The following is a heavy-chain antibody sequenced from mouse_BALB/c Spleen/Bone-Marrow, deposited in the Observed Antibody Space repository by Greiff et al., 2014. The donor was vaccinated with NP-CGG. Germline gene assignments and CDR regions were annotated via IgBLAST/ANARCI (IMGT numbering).Heavy chain of an antibody. J-gene: IGHJ1*01. D-gene: IGHD2-2*01. CDR2: IDPASGDT. V-gene: IGHV14-3*02. CDR3: ARVNPWDFDV. CDR1: GFNIKDAY. Sequence: VQLQQSGAELVKPGASVKLSCTASGFNIKDAYIHWVMQRPEQGLAWIGRIDPASGDTKFDPKFQGKATITADTSSNTAYLQVTSLTSEDTAVYYCARVNPWDFDVWGAGTTVTVSS.